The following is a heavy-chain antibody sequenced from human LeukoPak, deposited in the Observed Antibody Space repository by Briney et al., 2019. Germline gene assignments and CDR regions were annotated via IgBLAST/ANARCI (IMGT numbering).Heavy chain of an antibody. CDR1: GFTFSSYA. CDR2: ISSNGGST. Sequence: PGGSLRLSCAASGFTFSSYAMHCVRQAPGKGLEYVSAISSNGGSTYYADSVKGRFTISRDNSKNTLYLQMGSLRGEDMAVYYCARVAVAGHFDYWGQGTLVTVSS. CDR3: ARVAVAGHFDY. D-gene: IGHD6-19*01. J-gene: IGHJ4*02. V-gene: IGHV3-64*02.